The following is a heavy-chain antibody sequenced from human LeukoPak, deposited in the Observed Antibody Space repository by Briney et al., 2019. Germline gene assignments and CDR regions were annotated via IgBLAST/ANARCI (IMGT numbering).Heavy chain of an antibody. D-gene: IGHD6-13*01. Sequence: GGSLRLSCAASGFTFSSSWMTWVRQAPGKGLEWVANIKQDGSEIYYVDSVKGRFTISRDNAKNSLYLQMDSLGAEDTALYYCARRGTSSSWAHFDFWGQGTLVTVSS. J-gene: IGHJ4*02. CDR1: GFTFSSSW. V-gene: IGHV3-7*05. CDR3: ARRGTSSSWAHFDF. CDR2: IKQDGSEI.